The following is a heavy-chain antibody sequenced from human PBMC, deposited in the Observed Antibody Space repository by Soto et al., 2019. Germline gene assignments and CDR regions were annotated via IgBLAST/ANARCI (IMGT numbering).Heavy chain of an antibody. CDR3: ARRDSRYWFDP. V-gene: IGHV4-59*12. D-gene: IGHD6-13*01. Sequence: LSLTCTVSGVSISTYYWSWIRQPPGKGLEWIGYIYYSGSTNYNPSLKSRVTISVDTSKNQFSLKLSSVTAADTAVYYCARRDSRYWFDPWGQGTLVTVSS. CDR2: IYYSGST. J-gene: IGHJ5*02. CDR1: GVSISTYY.